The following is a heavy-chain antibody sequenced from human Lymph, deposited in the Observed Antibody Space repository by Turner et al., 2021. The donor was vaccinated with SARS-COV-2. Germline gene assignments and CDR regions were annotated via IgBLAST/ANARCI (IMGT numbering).Heavy chain of an antibody. Sequence: QLQLQESGSGLVKPSETLSLTCTVSCGSSSSSCYYWGRIRQPPGKGLEWSGSIDYSGTTYYNPSLKCRVTKAVDTSKNQYSLKLGSVTAADTAVYYCARQRLTRYGMDVWGQGTTVTVSS. D-gene: IGHD2-21*02. CDR3: ARQRLTRYGMDV. CDR1: CGSSSSSCYY. CDR2: IDYSGTT. V-gene: IGHV4-39*01. J-gene: IGHJ6*02.